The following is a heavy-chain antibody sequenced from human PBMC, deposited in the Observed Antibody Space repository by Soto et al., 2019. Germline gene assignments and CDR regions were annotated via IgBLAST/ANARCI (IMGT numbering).Heavy chain of an antibody. CDR1: GGTFSSYA. Sequence: QVQLVQSGAEVKKPGSSVKVSCKASGGTFSSYAISWVRQAPGQGLEWMGGIIPIFGTANYAQKFQGRVTITADESTSTAYVGRGSLRSEDTAVYYCATIAVAGTNYYDYGMDVWGKGTTVTVSS. CDR3: ATIAVAGTNYYDYGMDV. CDR2: IIPIFGTA. J-gene: IGHJ6*04. D-gene: IGHD6-19*01. V-gene: IGHV1-69*12.